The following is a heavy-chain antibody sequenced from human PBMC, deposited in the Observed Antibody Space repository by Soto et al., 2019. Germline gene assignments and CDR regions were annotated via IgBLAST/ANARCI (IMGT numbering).Heavy chain of an antibody. Sequence: ASVKVPCKASGNTFISSYMHWLRQAPREALEWMGIINPNGGSTSYAPKLQGRVTMTTDTSTSTAYMELRSLRSDDTAVYYCARYSYQYYYGMDVWGQGTTVTVSS. D-gene: IGHD5-18*01. V-gene: IGHV1-46*01. CDR1: GNTFISSY. CDR2: INPNGGST. J-gene: IGHJ6*02. CDR3: ARYSYQYYYGMDV.